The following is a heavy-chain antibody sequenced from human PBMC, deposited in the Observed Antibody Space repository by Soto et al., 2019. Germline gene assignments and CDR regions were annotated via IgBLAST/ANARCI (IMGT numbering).Heavy chain of an antibody. D-gene: IGHD4-17*01. V-gene: IGHV3-11*06. CDR2: ISSSSSYT. J-gene: IGHJ4*02. Sequence: GGSLRLSCVASGFTFSDYYMSWIRQAPGKGLEWVSYISSSSSYTNYADSVKGRFTISRDNAKNSLYLQMNSLRAEDTAVYYCARAKSMTTVVPYTFDYWGQGTLVTVSS. CDR3: ARAKSMTTVVPYTFDY. CDR1: GFTFSDYY.